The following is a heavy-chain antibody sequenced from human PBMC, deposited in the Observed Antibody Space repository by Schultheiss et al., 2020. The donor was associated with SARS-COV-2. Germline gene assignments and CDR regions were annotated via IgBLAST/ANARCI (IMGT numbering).Heavy chain of an antibody. V-gene: IGHV4-31*03. D-gene: IGHD2-2*01. CDR1: GGSISSGGHY. CDR2: IYYSGST. CDR3: ARGGCSSTSCYSVYFDY. J-gene: IGHJ4*02. Sequence: SETLSLTCTVSGGSISSGGHYWSWIRQHPGKGLEWIGYIYYSGSTYYNPSLKSRVTISVDTSKNQFSLKLSSVTAADTAVYYCARGGCSSTSCYSVYFDYWGQGTLVTVSS.